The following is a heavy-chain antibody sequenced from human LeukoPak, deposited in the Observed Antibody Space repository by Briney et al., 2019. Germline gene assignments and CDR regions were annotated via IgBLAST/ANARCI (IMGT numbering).Heavy chain of an antibody. D-gene: IGHD5-12*01. Sequence: PGGSLRLSCAASGFTLSGFWMSWVRQAPGKGLEWVANIRQDGSEKYYVDSVKGRFTISRDNTKNSLYLQMNSLRAEDTAVYYCARDHSGLVDYWGQGTLVTVSS. J-gene: IGHJ4*02. CDR1: GFTLSGFW. CDR2: IRQDGSEK. V-gene: IGHV3-7*01. CDR3: ARDHSGLVDY.